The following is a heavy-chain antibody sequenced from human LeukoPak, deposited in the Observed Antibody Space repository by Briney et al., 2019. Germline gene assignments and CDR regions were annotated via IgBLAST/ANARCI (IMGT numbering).Heavy chain of an antibody. V-gene: IGHV4-34*01. CDR2: INHSGST. CDR3: ARGPRISEMATITWYFNY. Sequence: SETQSLTCIVYGGSFSAHYWAWIRQPPGKGLEWIGEINHSGSTNYNPSLKSRVTISVDTSKSQFSLNLNSVTAADTAVYYCARGPRISEMATITWYFNYWGQGTLVTVSS. CDR1: GGSFSAHY. J-gene: IGHJ4*02. D-gene: IGHD5-24*01.